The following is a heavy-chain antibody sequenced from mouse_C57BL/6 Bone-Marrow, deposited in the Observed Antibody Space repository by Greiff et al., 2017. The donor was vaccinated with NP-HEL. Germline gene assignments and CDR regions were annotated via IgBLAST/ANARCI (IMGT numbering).Heavy chain of an antibody. CDR1: GYAFSSSW. CDR2: IYPGDGDT. J-gene: IGHJ2*01. CDR3: ATSMMNY. V-gene: IGHV1-82*01. Sequence: QVQLQQSGPELVKPGASVKISCKASGYAFSSSWMNWVKQRPGKGLEWIGRIYPGDGDTNYNGKFKGKATLTADKSSSTAYMQLSSLTSEDSAVYFCATSMMNYWGQGTTLTVSS. D-gene: IGHD2-3*01.